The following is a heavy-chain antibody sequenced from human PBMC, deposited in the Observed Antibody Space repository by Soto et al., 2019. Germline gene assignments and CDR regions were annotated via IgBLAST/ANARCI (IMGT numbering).Heavy chain of an antibody. CDR1: GYTFTGYY. V-gene: IGHV1-2*04. D-gene: IGHD4-17*01. J-gene: IGHJ6*02. Sequence: ASVKVSCKASGYTFTGYYMHWVRQAPGQGLEWMGWINPNSGGTNYAQKFQGWVTMTRDTSISTAYMELSRLRSDDTAVYYCARGDGDYDSDYYYYYGMDVWGQGTTVTVS. CDR3: ARGDGDYDSDYYYYYGMDV. CDR2: INPNSGGT.